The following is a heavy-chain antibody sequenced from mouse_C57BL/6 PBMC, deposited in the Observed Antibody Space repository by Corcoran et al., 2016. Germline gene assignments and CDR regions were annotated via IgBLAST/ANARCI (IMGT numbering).Heavy chain of an antibody. CDR2: INTYSGVP. CDR1: GYTFTTYG. V-gene: IGHV9-3*01. Sequence: QIQLVQSGPELKKPGETVKISCKASGYTFTTYGMSWVKQAPGKGLKWMGWINTYSGVPTYAEDFKGRFAFSLETSASTAYLQINNLKNEDTATYFCARRFYYDYGYWYFDGWGTSTPFTFSS. J-gene: IGHJ1*03. CDR3: ARRFYYDYGYWYFDG. D-gene: IGHD2-4*01.